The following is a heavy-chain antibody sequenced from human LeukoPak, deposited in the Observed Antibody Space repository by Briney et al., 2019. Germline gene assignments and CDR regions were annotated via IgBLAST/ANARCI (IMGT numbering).Heavy chain of an antibody. Sequence: SETLSLTCTVSGGSISSGGYYWSWLRQHPGKGLEWIGYINYSGTTYYNPSLKSRVTISLDASKNQFSLKLSSVTAADTAVYYCARGVTAVASDYWGQGTMVTVSS. V-gene: IGHV4-31*03. CDR3: ARGVTAVASDY. J-gene: IGHJ4*02. CDR1: GGSISSGGYY. CDR2: INYSGTT. D-gene: IGHD4-23*01.